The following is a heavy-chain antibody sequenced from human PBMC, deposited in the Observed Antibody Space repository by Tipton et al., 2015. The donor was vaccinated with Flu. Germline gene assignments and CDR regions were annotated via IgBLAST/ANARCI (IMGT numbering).Heavy chain of an antibody. CDR3: ARDRSAWFDS. CDR1: GDSITNHY. V-gene: IGHV4-4*07. Sequence: LRLSCNVSGDSITNHYWSWIRQPAGKGLEWIGRVYVSGNTAYNPSLQSRVTMSLDRSKNQFSLKLTSVTAADTAVYYCARDRSAWFDSWGQGTLVTVSS. D-gene: IGHD6-19*01. CDR2: VYVSGNT. J-gene: IGHJ5*01.